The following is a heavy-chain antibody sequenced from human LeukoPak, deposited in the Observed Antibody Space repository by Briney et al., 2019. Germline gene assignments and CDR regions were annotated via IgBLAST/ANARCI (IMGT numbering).Heavy chain of an antibody. CDR2: ISAYNGNT. J-gene: IGHJ4*02. CDR1: DYTFTNYG. V-gene: IGHV1-18*01. D-gene: IGHD4-17*01. CDR3: ARTDYGDYSYYFDY. Sequence: ASVRVSCKASDYTFTNYGISRVRQAPGQGLEWMGWISAYNGNTNYAQRLQGRVTMTTDTSTSTAYMELRSLRSDDTAVYYCARTDYGDYSYYFDYWGQGTLVTVSS.